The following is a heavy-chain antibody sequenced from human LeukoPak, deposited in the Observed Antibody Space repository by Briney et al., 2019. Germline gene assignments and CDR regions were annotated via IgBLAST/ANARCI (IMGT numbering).Heavy chain of an antibody. Sequence: ASVKDSCKASGYTFTSYGISWVRPAPGQGLEWMEWISAYNGNTNYEQKLQCRVTMTTDTSTSTAYMELRSLRSDDTAVYYCARDPGEGYCSGGSCYSVTWGQGTLVTVSS. V-gene: IGHV1-18*01. J-gene: IGHJ5*02. D-gene: IGHD2-15*01. CDR2: ISAYNGNT. CDR1: GYTFTSYG. CDR3: ARDPGEGYCSGGSCYSVT.